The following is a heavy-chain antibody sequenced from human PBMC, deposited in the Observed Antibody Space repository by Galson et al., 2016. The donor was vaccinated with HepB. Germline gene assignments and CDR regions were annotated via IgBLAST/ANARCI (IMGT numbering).Heavy chain of an antibody. CDR1: GYILTEYS. CDR3: ASHDPFKSTTSGDWFDP. J-gene: IGHJ5*02. Sequence: SVKVSCKVSGYILTEYSMHWVRQAPGKGLEWMGGFDPEDDATAYAQKFQGRLTMTEDTASNTAFMELSSLDSEDTAVYYCASHDPFKSTTSGDWFDPWGQGTLVIVSS. CDR2: FDPEDDAT. V-gene: IGHV1-24*01. D-gene: IGHD2-2*01.